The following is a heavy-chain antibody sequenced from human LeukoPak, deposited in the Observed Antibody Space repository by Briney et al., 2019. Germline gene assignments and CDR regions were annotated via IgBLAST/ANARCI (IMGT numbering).Heavy chain of an antibody. CDR3: ARALSYFDY. V-gene: IGHV4-34*01. CDR1: GGSFSGYY. CDR2: INHSGST. Sequence: SETLSLTCAVYGGSFSGYYWSWIRQPPGKGLEWIGEINHSGSTNYNPSLKSRVTVSVDTSKNQFSLKLSSVTAADTAVYYCARALSYFDYWGQGTLVTVSS. J-gene: IGHJ4*02.